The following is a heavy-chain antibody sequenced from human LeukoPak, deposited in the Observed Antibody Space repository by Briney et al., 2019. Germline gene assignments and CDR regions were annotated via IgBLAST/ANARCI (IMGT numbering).Heavy chain of an antibody. D-gene: IGHD2/OR15-2a*01. CDR1: GSTFSSCA. J-gene: IGHJ6*02. V-gene: IGHV3-30-3*01. Sequence: GGSLRLSCAASGSTFSSCAMHWVRQAPGKGLEWVAVISYDGSNKYYADSVKGRFTISRDNSKNTLYLQMNSLRAEDTAVYYCARSIDVTYYYYGMDVWGQGTTVTVSS. CDR3: ARSIDVTYYYYGMDV. CDR2: ISYDGSNK.